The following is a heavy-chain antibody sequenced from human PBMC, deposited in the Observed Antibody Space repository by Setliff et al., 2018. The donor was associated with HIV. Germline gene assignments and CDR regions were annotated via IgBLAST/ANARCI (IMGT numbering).Heavy chain of an antibody. D-gene: IGHD3-9*01. CDR3: ARGDTTGYYVTFYYYMDV. V-gene: IGHV3-74*01. CDR2: LNSDGRST. CDR1: GFTFSSYS. Sequence: PGGSLRLSCAASGFTFSSYSMYWVRQAPGKGLMWVSRLNSDGRSTTYADSVKGRFTISRDNARNTLYLQMNSLRAEDTAVYYCARGDTTGYYVTFYYYMDVWGKGTTVTVSS. J-gene: IGHJ6*03.